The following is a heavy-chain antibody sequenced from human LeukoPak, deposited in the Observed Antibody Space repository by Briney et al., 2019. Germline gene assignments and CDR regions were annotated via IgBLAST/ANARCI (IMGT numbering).Heavy chain of an antibody. Sequence: TSETLSLTCTVSGGSMNRNYWSWIRQPPGKGLEWIGYIHYGGSTNYNPSLKSRVTITEDTSKNQFSLKLSSVTAADTAFYYCARGRPLVYFDYWGQGALVTVSS. CDR3: ARGRPLVYFDY. V-gene: IGHV4-59*01. J-gene: IGHJ4*02. D-gene: IGHD6-6*01. CDR2: IHYGGST. CDR1: GGSMNRNY.